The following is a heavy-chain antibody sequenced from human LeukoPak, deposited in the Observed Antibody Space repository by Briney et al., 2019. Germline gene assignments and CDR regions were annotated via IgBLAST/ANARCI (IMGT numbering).Heavy chain of an antibody. CDR3: AKWIPSNNSLDH. CDR1: GGSISSYY. CDR2: IYYSGST. J-gene: IGHJ5*02. Sequence: PSETLSLTCTVSGGSISSYYWSWIRQPPGKGLEWIGYIYYSGSTNYNPSLKSRVTISVDTSKNQFSLKLSSVTAADTAVYYCAKWIPSNNSLDHRGQGTLVTVSS. V-gene: IGHV4-59*01. D-gene: IGHD2/OR15-2a*01.